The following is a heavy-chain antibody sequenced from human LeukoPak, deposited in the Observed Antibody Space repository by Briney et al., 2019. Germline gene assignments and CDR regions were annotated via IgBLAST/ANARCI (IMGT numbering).Heavy chain of an antibody. J-gene: IGHJ4*02. D-gene: IGHD4-17*01. V-gene: IGHV3-21*01. CDR1: GLTFSSYR. CDR2: ISSSSSYI. CDR3: ARGGQMTTVTTVAY. Sequence: PGGSLRLSCAASGLTFSSYRMNWVRQAPGKGLEWVSSISSSSSYIYYADSVKGRFTISRDNAKNSLYLQMNSLRAEDTAVYYCARGGQMTTVTTVAYWGQGTLVTVSS.